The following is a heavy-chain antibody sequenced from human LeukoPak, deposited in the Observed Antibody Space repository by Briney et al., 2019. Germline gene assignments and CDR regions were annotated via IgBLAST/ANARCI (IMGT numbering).Heavy chain of an antibody. V-gene: IGHV4-59*01. J-gene: IGHJ4*02. Sequence: SETLSLTCTVSGGSISSNYWSWIRQPPGKGLEWIGYIYYSGSTNYNPSLKSRVTISVDTSKNQFSLKLTSVTAPETAVYYGRWRYGPNSSGWDSWGQGTLVTVSS. CDR2: IYYSGST. CDR3: RWRYGPNSSGWDS. CDR1: GGSISSNY. D-gene: IGHD6-19*01.